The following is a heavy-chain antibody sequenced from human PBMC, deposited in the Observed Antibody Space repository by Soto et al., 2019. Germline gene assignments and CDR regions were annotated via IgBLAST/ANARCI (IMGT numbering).Heavy chain of an antibody. Sequence: QVQLVESGGGVVEPGRSLRLSCAASGFTFSSYAMHWVRQAPGKGLEWVAVISHDGSITYYSDSVKGRFTMSRDNSNNTLFLQKSSLRSEDTAIYYCAEDEYWESHFYYFMDLWGRGTTVTVSS. CDR1: GFTFSSYA. D-gene: IGHD3-16*01. CDR2: ISHDGSIT. V-gene: IGHV3-30*15. CDR3: AEDEYWESHFYYFMDL. J-gene: IGHJ6*03.